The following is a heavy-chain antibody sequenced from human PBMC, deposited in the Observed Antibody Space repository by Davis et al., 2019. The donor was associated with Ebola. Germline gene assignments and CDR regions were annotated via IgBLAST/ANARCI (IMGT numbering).Heavy chain of an antibody. CDR3: ARAREVGVTTFFDY. CDR2: MNPNSGNT. Sequence: ASVKVSCKASGGTFSSYAINWVRQATGQGLEWMGWMNPNSGNTGYAQKFQGRVTMTRNTSISTAYMELSSLRSEDTAVYYCARAREVGVTTFFDYWGQGTLVTVSS. D-gene: IGHD4-17*01. J-gene: IGHJ4*02. CDR1: GGTFSSYA. V-gene: IGHV1-8*02.